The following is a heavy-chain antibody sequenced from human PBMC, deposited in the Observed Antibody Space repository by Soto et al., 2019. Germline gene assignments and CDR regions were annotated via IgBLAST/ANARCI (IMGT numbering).Heavy chain of an antibody. J-gene: IGHJ6*03. V-gene: IGHV3-23*01. Sequence: GGSLRLSCAASGFTFSSYAMSWVRQAPGKGLEWVSAISGSGGSTYYADSVKGRFTISRDNSKNTLYLQMNSLRAEDTAVYYCAKDAVTKGYSYGYYYYMDVWGKGTTVTVSS. CDR3: AKDAVTKGYSYGYYYYMDV. CDR2: ISGSGGST. CDR1: GFTFSSYA. D-gene: IGHD5-18*01.